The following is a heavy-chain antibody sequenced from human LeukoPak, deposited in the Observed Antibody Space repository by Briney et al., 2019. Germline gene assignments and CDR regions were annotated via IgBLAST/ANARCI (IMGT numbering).Heavy chain of an antibody. V-gene: IGHV3-43*02. CDR1: GFTFDDYA. CDR2: ISGDGGST. Sequence: GGSLRLSCAASGFTFDDYAMHWVRQAPGKGLEWVSLISGDGGSTYYADSVKGRFTISRDNAKNSLYLQMNSLRAEDTAVYYCASSMVRGVIIVNAFDIWGQGTMVTVSS. J-gene: IGHJ3*02. CDR3: ASSMVRGVIIVNAFDI. D-gene: IGHD3-10*01.